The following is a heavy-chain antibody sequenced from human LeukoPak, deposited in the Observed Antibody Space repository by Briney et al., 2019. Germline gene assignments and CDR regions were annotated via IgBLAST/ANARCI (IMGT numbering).Heavy chain of an antibody. V-gene: IGHV3-7*01. CDR3: VTWGNTSSWFRYFDL. CDR2: IKQDGGEK. Sequence: GGSLRLSCATSGFPFSSFWMSWVRQGPGKGPEWVANIKQDGGEKYYVDSVKGRFTISRDNANNSLFLQMDSLRAEDTAVYYCVTWGNTSSWFRYFDLWGRGTLVTVSS. J-gene: IGHJ2*01. CDR1: GFPFSSFW. D-gene: IGHD6-13*01.